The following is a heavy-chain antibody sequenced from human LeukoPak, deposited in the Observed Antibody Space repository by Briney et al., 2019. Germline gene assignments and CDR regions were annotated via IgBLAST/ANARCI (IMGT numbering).Heavy chain of an antibody. D-gene: IGHD3-22*01. CDR3: ARGTGSYFIYYSMDV. Sequence: QTGGSLRLSCAASGFTFSSYGMHWVRQAPGKGLECVSSINGNGDSTYYADSVKGRFVISRDNSKNTLYLQMGSLRAEDMAVYYCARGTGSYFIYYSMDVWGQGTTVTVSS. CDR1: GFTFSSYG. V-gene: IGHV3-64*02. J-gene: IGHJ6*02. CDR2: INGNGDST.